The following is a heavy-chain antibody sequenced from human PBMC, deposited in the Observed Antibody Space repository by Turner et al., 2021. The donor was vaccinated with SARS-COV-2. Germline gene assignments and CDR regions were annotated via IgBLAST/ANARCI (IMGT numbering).Heavy chain of an antibody. CDR3: ARWGPYYYDSSGYYPDAFDI. J-gene: IGHJ3*02. Sequence: EVQLVESGGGLVKPGGSLRLSCAASGFTFSSYSMNWVLQAPGKVLEWVSSISISNSYIYYADSVKGRFTISRDNAKNSLYLQMNSLRAEDTAVYYCARWGPYYYDSSGYYPDAFDICGQGTMVTVSS. CDR2: ISISNSYI. V-gene: IGHV3-21*01. D-gene: IGHD3-22*01. CDR1: GFTFSSYS.